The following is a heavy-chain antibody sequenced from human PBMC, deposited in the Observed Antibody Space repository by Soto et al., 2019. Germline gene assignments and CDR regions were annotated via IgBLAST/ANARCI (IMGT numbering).Heavy chain of an antibody. Sequence: QVQLVQSGAEVKKPGASVKVSCKASGYTFTSYAMHWVRQAPGQRLEGMGWINAGNGNTKYSQKFQGRVTITRDTSASTAYMELSSLRSEDTAVYYCARVGHYYDSSGYQYYFDYWGQGTLVTVSS. CDR2: INAGNGNT. J-gene: IGHJ4*02. V-gene: IGHV1-3*01. CDR1: GYTFTSYA. CDR3: ARVGHYYDSSGYQYYFDY. D-gene: IGHD3-22*01.